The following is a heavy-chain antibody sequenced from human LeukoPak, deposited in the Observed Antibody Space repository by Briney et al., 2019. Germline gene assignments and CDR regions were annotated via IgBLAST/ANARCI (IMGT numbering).Heavy chain of an antibody. V-gene: IGHV3-23*01. D-gene: IGHD2-15*01. CDR2: ISGSGGGT. Sequence: ETLSLTCTVSGGSMSSSSYYWGWIRQPPGKGLEWVSAISGSGGGTYYADSVKGRFTISRDNSKNTLYLQMNSLRAEDTAVYYCAKSDCSGGNCYSLDYWGQGTLVTVSS. CDR1: GGSMSSSSYY. J-gene: IGHJ4*02. CDR3: AKSDCSGGNCYSLDY.